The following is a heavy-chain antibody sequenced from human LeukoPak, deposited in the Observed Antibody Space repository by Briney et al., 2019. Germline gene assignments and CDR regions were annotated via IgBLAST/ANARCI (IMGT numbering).Heavy chain of an antibody. V-gene: IGHV3-43*01. Sequence: GGSLRLSCAASGFTFDDYTMHWVRQTPGKGLEWVSLISWDGGSTYYADSVKGRFTISRDNSKDSLYLQMNSLRTEDTALYYCARKNNWFDPWGQGTLVSVSS. D-gene: IGHD2/OR15-2a*01. J-gene: IGHJ5*02. CDR2: ISWDGGST. CDR3: ARKNNWFDP. CDR1: GFTFDDYT.